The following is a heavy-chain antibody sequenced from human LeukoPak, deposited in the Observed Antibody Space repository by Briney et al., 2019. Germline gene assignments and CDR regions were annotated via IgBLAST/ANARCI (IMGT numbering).Heavy chain of an antibody. D-gene: IGHD1-1*01. CDR3: ARGRHNNC. J-gene: IGHJ3*01. CDR1: GYTFTSYD. CDR2: MSPNSGNT. V-gene: IGHV1-8*01. Sequence: GASVKVSCKASGYTFTSYDISWLRQATGQGLEWMGWMSPNSGNTGYAQKFQGRVIMTRNTSISTAHMELSSLRSEDTAVYYCARGRHNNCWGQGTMVTVSS.